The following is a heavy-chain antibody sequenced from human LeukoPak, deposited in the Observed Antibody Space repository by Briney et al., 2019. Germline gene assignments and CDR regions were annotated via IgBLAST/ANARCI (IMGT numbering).Heavy chain of an antibody. CDR2: ISSSSSYI. D-gene: IGHD3-22*01. V-gene: IGHV3-21*01. CDR3: ARDFYDSSGYNDAFDI. J-gene: IGHJ3*02. CDR1: GFTFSSYS. Sequence: GGSLRLSCAASGFTFSSYSMNWVRQAPGKGLEWVSSISSSSSYIYYADSVKGRFTISRDNAKNSLYLQMNSLRAEDTAVYYCARDFYDSSGYNDAFDIWGQGTMGTVSS.